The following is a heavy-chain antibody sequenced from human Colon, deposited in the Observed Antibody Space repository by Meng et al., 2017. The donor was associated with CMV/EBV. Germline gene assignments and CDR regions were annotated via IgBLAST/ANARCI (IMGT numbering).Heavy chain of an antibody. CDR2: ISSSSSRE. J-gene: IGHJ3*02. CDR3: ARDPFIKAFDI. V-gene: IGHV3-21*01. CDR1: GFTFNTYS. Sequence: GESLKISCAASGFTFNTYSMVWVRQAPGEGLEWVSSISSSSSREYYADSVKGRFIISRDNAKNSLSLQMNSLRAEDTAVYYCARDPFIKAFDIWGQGTMVTVSS.